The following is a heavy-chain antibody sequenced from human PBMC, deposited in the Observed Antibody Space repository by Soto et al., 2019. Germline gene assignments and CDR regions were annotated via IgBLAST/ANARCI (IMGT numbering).Heavy chain of an antibody. Sequence: EVQLVESGGGLVQPGGSLRLSCAASGFTFSSYWMSWVRQAPGKGLEWVANIKQDGSEKYYVDSVKGRFTISRDNAKNTLFLQMNSLRAEDTAMYYCAKDRPVKARSGSLSSWGQGTLVTVSS. CDR3: AKDRPVKARSGSLSS. D-gene: IGHD1-26*01. J-gene: IGHJ5*02. CDR1: GFTFSSYW. V-gene: IGHV3-7*01. CDR2: IKQDGSEK.